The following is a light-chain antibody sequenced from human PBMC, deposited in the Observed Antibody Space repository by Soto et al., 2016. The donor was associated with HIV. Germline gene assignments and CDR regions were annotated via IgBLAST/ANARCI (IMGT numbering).Light chain of an antibody. J-gene: IGLJ1*01. CDR1: VLSRQY. Sequence: SYELTQPPSVSVSPGQTARITCSGDVLSRQYTYWYQQKPGQAPVLIIYKDYERPSGIPERFSGSSSGTTVTSTISGVQAEDEADYYCQSADSSGTYVFGTGTKVTVL. CDR2: KDY. V-gene: IGLV3-25*03. CDR3: QSADSSGTYV.